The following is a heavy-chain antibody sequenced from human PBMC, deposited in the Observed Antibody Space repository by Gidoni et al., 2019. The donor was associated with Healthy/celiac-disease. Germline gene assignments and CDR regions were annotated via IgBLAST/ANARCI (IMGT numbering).Heavy chain of an antibody. CDR1: GFTFSSYG. CDR3: ARDSSEYYDSSGYPDY. J-gene: IGHJ4*02. D-gene: IGHD3-22*01. Sequence: QVQLVASGGGVVQPGRSLRLSCAASGFTFSSYGLHWGRQAPGKGLEVVAVIWYDGSNKYYADSVKGRFTISRDNSKNTLYLQMNSLRAEDTAVYYCARDSSEYYDSSGYPDYWGQGTLVTVSS. V-gene: IGHV3-33*01. CDR2: IWYDGSNK.